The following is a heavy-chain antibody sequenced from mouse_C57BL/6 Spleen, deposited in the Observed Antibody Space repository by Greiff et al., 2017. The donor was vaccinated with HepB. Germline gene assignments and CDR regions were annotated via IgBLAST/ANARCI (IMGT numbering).Heavy chain of an antibody. Sequence: VQLQQSGAELVRPGSSVKLSCKASGYTFTSYWMHWVKQRPIQGLEWIGNIDPSDSETHYNQKFKDKATLTVDKSSSTAYMQLSSLTSEDSAVYYCARGHYGSSYNYAMDYWGQGTSVTVSS. CDR1: GYTFTSYW. CDR2: IDPSDSET. J-gene: IGHJ4*01. D-gene: IGHD1-1*01. V-gene: IGHV1-52*01. CDR3: ARGHYGSSYNYAMDY.